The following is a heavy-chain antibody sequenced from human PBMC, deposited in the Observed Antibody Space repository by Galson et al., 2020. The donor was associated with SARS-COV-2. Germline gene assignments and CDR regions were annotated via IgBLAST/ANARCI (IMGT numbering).Heavy chain of an antibody. Sequence: GGSLRLSCAASGFTFSSYDMHWVRQATGKGLEWVSAIGTAGDPYCPGSVKGRFTISRENAKNSLYLQMNSLRAGDTAVYYCARSSIAARPWYFDLWGRGTLVTVSS. D-gene: IGHD6-6*01. CDR2: IGTAGDP. CDR3: ARSSIAARPWYFDL. J-gene: IGHJ2*01. CDR1: GFTFSSYD. V-gene: IGHV3-13*05.